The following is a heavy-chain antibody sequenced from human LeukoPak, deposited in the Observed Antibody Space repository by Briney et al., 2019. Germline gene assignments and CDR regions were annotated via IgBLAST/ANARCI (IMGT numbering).Heavy chain of an antibody. Sequence: GGSLRLSCAASGFSFSSYEMNWVRQAPGKGLEWVLYISSSGSSIYYADSVKGRFTISRDNAKNSLYLQMNSLRAEDTAVYYCARKYCSSTSCLFDCWGQGTLVTVSS. CDR1: GFSFSSYE. CDR3: ARKYCSSTSCLFDC. V-gene: IGHV3-48*03. J-gene: IGHJ4*02. CDR2: ISSSGSSI. D-gene: IGHD2-2*01.